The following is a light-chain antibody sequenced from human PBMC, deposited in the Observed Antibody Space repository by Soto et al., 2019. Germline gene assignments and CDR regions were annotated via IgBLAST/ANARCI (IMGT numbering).Light chain of an antibody. CDR3: QQYNSYSWT. CDR2: KAS. Sequence: ENPMTQSPSTLSASVGDRVTITCLASQSISSWLAWYQQKPGKAPKLLIYKASSLESGVPSRFSGSGSGTEFTLTISSLQPDDFATYYCQQYNSYSWTFGQGTKVDIK. J-gene: IGKJ1*01. V-gene: IGKV1-5*03. CDR1: QSISSW.